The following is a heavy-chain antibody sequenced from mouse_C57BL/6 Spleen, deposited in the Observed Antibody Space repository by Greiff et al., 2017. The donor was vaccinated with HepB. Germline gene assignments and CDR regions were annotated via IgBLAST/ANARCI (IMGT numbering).Heavy chain of an antibody. V-gene: IGHV1-26*01. CDR1: GYTFTDYY. Sequence: VQLQQSGPELVKPGASVKISCKASGYTFTDYYMNWVKQSHGKSLEWIGDINPNNGGTSYNQKFKGKATLTVDKSSSTAYMELRSLTSEDSAVYYCARWDYYGYTGGLDYWGQGTTLTVSS. CDR2: INPNNGGT. CDR3: ARWDYYGYTGGLDY. D-gene: IGHD2-2*01. J-gene: IGHJ2*01.